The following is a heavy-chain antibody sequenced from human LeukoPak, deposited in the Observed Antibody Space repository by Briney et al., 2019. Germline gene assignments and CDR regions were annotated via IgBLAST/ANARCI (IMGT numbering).Heavy chain of an antibody. CDR3: ATEQEGRRAAFDH. V-gene: IGHV3-30*02. CDR1: GCTFSTYG. CDR2: IWYEGNEK. J-gene: IGHJ4*02. D-gene: IGHD1/OR15-1a*01. Sequence: GALILSFAASGCTFSTYGMHWVRQAPGKGLDWVACIWYEGNEKHYADSAKGRFTISRDNSQNTLYLHMSSLRAEDTVIYYCATEQEGRRAAFDHWRQGTLVTVSS.